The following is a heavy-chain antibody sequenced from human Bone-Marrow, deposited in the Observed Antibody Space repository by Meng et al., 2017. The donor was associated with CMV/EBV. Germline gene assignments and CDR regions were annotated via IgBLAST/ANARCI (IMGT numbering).Heavy chain of an antibody. J-gene: IGHJ4*02. CDR3: VKSTRYRGYDRGIFDY. V-gene: IGHV3-9*03. D-gene: IGHD5-12*01. CDR2: ISWNSGTM. CDR1: GFTFDDFA. Sequence: SLKISCAASGFTFDDFAMHWVRQAPGKGLEWVSGISWNSGTMGYADSVKGRFTISRDNAQSDLYLQMRSLRSEDMALYYCVKSTRYRGYDRGIFDYWGQGTLVTVSS.